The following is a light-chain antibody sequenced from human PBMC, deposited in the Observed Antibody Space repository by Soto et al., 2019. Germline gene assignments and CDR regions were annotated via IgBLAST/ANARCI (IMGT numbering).Light chain of an antibody. V-gene: IGKV3-20*01. Sequence: DIVLSLSPGTLSLSTEERATLSCRASQSVSTSYLAWYQQKPGQAPRLLIYGASSRATGIPDRFSGSGSGTDFTLTISGLEPEDFAVYYCQQYGNSRGTFGQGAKVDIK. CDR1: QSVSTSY. J-gene: IGKJ1*01. CDR2: GAS. CDR3: QQYGNSRGT.